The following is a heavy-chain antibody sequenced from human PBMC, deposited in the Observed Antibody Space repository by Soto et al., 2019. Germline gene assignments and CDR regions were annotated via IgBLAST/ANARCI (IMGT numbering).Heavy chain of an antibody. CDR1: VFNFDNYG. V-gene: IGHV3-30*18. Sequence: GALRVSCQASVFNFDNYGMHWVRQGPGKGLEWVAVITYDGSFQYYADSVKGRFTISRDNSKNTLSLHLNTLKPEDTAVYHCAKDRVGGTFYTPLAFWGQGTLVTVSS. D-gene: IGHD1-7*01. J-gene: IGHJ4*02. CDR3: AKDRVGGTFYTPLAF. CDR2: ITYDGSFQ.